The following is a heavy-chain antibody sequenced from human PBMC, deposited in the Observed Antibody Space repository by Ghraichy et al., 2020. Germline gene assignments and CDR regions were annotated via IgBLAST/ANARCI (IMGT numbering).Heavy chain of an antibody. J-gene: IGHJ4*02. V-gene: IGHV3-23*01. Sequence: GESLNISCAASGFTFSSYAMSWVRQAPGKGLEWVSAISGSGGSTYYADSVKGRFTISRDNSKNTLYLQMNSLRAEDTAVYYCAVGLCEEDFIPSHCYTRPRLPLDYWGQGTLVTVSS. CDR1: GFTFSSYA. CDR3: AVGLCEEDFIPSHCYTRPRLPLDY. D-gene: IGHD2-2*02. CDR2: ISGSGGST.